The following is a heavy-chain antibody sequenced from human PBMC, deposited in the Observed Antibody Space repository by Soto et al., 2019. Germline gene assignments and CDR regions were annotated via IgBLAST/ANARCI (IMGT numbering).Heavy chain of an antibody. V-gene: IGHV3-73*01. J-gene: IGHJ5*02. CDR1: GFTFSGSA. CDR3: TRQVIVGPTDWLDP. D-gene: IGHD1-26*01. Sequence: GESLKISCAASGFTFSGSAMHRDRQASGRGLEWVGRIKTKGNSYATAYAASVKGRFTATRDDSKNTAYLQMNSLKTEDTAVYYCTRQVIVGPTDWLDPWGQGTQVTVCS. CDR2: IKTKGNSYAT.